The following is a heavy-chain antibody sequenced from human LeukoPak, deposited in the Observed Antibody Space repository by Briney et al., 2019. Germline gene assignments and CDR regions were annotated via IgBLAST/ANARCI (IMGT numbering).Heavy chain of an antibody. D-gene: IGHD2-21*01. Sequence: ASVKVSCKASGYTFISYDINWVRQATGQGLEWMGWMNPNSGSTGYAQKFQGRVTMTRNTSISTAYMELSSLRSEDTAVYYCARRGATSPPNIYCGGDCYTRNWLDPWGQGTQVTVSS. V-gene: IGHV1-8*01. CDR1: GYTFISYD. CDR3: ARRGATSPPNIYCGGDCYTRNWLDP. CDR2: MNPNSGST. J-gene: IGHJ5*02.